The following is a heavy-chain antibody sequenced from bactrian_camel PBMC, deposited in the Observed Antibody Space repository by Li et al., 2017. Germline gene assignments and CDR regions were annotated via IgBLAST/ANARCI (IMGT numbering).Heavy chain of an antibody. CDR3: AEGRGSRGEHCYSLNY. D-gene: IGHD6*01. CDR2: IYTGTTST. V-gene: IGHV3S1*01. J-gene: IGHJ4*01. Sequence: QVQLVESGRGSVQPGGSLRLSCVAPLSTYSGNCVGWFRQAPGKEREGVAFIYTGTTSTYYADSVEGRFILSEDSAKNTVYLQMNNLQPEDTATYYCAEGRGSRGEHCYSLNYWGQGTQVTVS. CDR1: LSTYSGNC.